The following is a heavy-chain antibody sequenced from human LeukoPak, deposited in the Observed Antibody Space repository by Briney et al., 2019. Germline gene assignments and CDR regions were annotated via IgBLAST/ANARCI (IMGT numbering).Heavy chain of an antibody. CDR1: GGSISSSTYY. D-gene: IGHD3-10*01. Sequence: SETLSLTCTVSGGSISSSTYYWGWIRQPPGKGLEWIGSIYYSGSTHYNPSLKSRVTISVDTSKDQFALKLSSVTAADTAVYYCARRDDYYGSGSYYNMYYFDYWGQGTLVTVSS. J-gene: IGHJ4*02. CDR3: ARRDDYYGSGSYYNMYYFDY. V-gene: IGHV4-39*06. CDR2: IYYSGST.